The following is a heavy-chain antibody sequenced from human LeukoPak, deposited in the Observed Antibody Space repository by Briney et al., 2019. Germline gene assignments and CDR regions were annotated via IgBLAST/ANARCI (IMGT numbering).Heavy chain of an antibody. D-gene: IGHD2-15*01. CDR2: INGSSSDT. CDR3: ARRGTTYCTVDSCHPNWFDP. CDR1: GFTFSDYY. V-gene: IGHV3-11*03. Sequence: GGSLRLSCAASGFTFSDYYMTWIRQAPGRGLEWISYINGSSSDTKYADSVKGRFTISRDNAKNSLYLLMNSLRAEDTAVYYCARRGTTYCTVDSCHPNWFDPWGQGTLVTVSA. J-gene: IGHJ5*02.